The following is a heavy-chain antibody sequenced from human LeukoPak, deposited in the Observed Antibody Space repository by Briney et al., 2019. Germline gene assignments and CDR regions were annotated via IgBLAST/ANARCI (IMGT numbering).Heavy chain of an antibody. CDR1: GYTFTSYD. Sequence: GASVKVSCKASGYTFTSYDINWVRQATGQGLEWMGWMNPKNANTGYAQKFQGRVTMTRNTSINTAYMELSSLRSEDTAVYYCARGMDSSGYSAAYWGQGTPVTVSS. CDR3: ARGMDSSGYSAAY. J-gene: IGHJ4*02. D-gene: IGHD3-22*01. CDR2: MNPKNANT. V-gene: IGHV1-8*01.